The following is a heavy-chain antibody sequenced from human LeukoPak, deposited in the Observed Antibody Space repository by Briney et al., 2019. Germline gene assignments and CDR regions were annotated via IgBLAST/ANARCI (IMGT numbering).Heavy chain of an antibody. Sequence: GRSLRLSCAASGFTFSSYGMHWVRQAPGKGLEWVAVIWYDGSNKYYADSVKGRFTISRDNSKNTLYLQMNSLRAEDTAVYYCAKVVDGQWLVRGWFDPWGQGTLVTVSS. J-gene: IGHJ5*02. V-gene: IGHV3-33*06. D-gene: IGHD6-19*01. CDR1: GFTFSSYG. CDR2: IWYDGSNK. CDR3: AKVVDGQWLVRGWFDP.